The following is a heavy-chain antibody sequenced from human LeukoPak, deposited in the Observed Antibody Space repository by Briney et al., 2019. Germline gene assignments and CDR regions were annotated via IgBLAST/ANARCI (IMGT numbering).Heavy chain of an antibody. CDR3: ANRGYSYGYLFDY. V-gene: IGHV4-39*07. CDR2: IYYSGST. J-gene: IGHJ4*02. CDR1: GGSISSSSYY. D-gene: IGHD5-18*01. Sequence: PSETLSLTCTVSGGSISSSSYYWGWIRQPPGKGLEWIGSIYYSGSTYYNPSLKSRVTISVDTSKNQFSLKLSSVTAADTAVYYCANRGYSYGYLFDYWGQGTLVTVSS.